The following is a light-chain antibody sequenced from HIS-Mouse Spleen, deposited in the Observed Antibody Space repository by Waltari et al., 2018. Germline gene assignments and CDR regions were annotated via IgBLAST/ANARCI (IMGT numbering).Light chain of an antibody. Sequence: AIWRPQSPSLLSASTGDRVTISCRSSQGISSYLAWYQQKPGKAPELLIYAASTLQSGVPSRFSGSGSGTDFTLTISCLQSEDFATYYCQQYYSFPYTFGQGTKLEIK. CDR1: QGISSY. CDR3: QQYYSFPYT. V-gene: IGKV1D-8*02. J-gene: IGKJ2*01. CDR2: AAS.